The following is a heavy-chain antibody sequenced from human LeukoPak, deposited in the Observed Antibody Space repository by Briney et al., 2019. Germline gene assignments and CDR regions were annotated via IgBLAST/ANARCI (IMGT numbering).Heavy chain of an antibody. CDR1: GFTFSSYG. J-gene: IGHJ5*02. Sequence: GGSLRLSCAASGFTFSSYGMHWVRQAPGKGLEWVAVISYDGSNKYYADSVKGRFTISRDNSKNTLYLQMNSLRAEGTAVYYCAKDLHGYSSSWPYNWFDPWGQGTLVTVSS. CDR2: ISYDGSNK. V-gene: IGHV3-30*18. D-gene: IGHD6-13*01. CDR3: AKDLHGYSSSWPYNWFDP.